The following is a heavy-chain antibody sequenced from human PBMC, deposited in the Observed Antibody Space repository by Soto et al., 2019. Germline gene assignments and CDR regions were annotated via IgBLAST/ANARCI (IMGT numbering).Heavy chain of an antibody. CDR3: AKRATGTYFDY. V-gene: IGHV3-23*01. CDR1: GFTFSSYA. J-gene: IGHJ4*02. CDR2: ISGSGGST. Sequence: EVQLLESGGGLVQPGGSRRLSCAASGFTFSSYAMNWVRLAPGKGLEWVSVISGSGGSTYYADSVKGRFTISRDNSKNTLYLQMNSLRAEDTAVYYCAKRATGTYFDYWGQGTLVTVSS. D-gene: IGHD1-1*01.